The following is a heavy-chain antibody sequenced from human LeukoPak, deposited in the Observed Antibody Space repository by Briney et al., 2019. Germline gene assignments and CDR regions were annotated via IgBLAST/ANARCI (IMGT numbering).Heavy chain of an antibody. D-gene: IGHD3-9*01. CDR2: FDPEDGET. Sequence: GASVKVSCKVSGYTLTELSMHWVRQAPGKGPEWMGGFDPEDGETIYAQKFQGRVTMTEDTSTDTAYMELSSLRSEDTAVYYCATLGGYYDILTGKAADYWGQGTLVTVSS. CDR3: ATLGGYYDILTGKAADY. J-gene: IGHJ4*02. V-gene: IGHV1-24*01. CDR1: GYTLTELS.